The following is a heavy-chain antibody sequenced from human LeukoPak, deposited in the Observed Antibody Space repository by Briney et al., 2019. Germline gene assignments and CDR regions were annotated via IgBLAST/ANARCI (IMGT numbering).Heavy chain of an antibody. CDR1: GGSISSYY. D-gene: IGHD6-19*01. J-gene: IGHJ5*02. CDR2: IFYSGST. Sequence: RSAPLSLTCPASGGSISSYYWSWIRRPPGRELEGLGVIFYSGSTNYNPSLKIRVTISVDTSKNQFSLKLSSVPAADTAVYYCARVQGFSGWFWFDPWGQGTLVTVSS. CDR3: ARVQGFSGWFWFDP. V-gene: IGHV4-59*13.